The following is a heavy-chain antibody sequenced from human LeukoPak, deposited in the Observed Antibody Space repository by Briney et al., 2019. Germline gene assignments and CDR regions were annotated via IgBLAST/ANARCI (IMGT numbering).Heavy chain of an antibody. D-gene: IGHD6-19*01. CDR2: ISFDGSNQ. CDR3: AKVVVPGTHYFDY. V-gene: IGHV3-30*18. J-gene: IGHJ4*02. CDR1: GFTFSAYG. Sequence: PGGSLRLSCAASGFTFSAYGMHWVRQAPGKGLEWVAVISFDGSNQFYADSVKGRFTISRDNSKNTLFLRMSSLRPEDTAVYYCAKVVVPGTHYFDYWGQGTLVTVSS.